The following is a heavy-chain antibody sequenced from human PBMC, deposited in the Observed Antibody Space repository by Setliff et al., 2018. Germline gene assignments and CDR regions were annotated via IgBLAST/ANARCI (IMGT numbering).Heavy chain of an antibody. Sequence: ASVKVSCKASGYSFTSHGISWVRQAPGQGLEWMGWISAYNDNKNYAQKFQGRLSMTTDASSSTAYMELTSLRSDDTAMYYCARDADHYDTDENPNFDYWGQGTLVTVSS. CDR2: ISAYNDNK. V-gene: IGHV1-18*01. J-gene: IGHJ4*02. CDR1: GYSFTSHG. D-gene: IGHD3-9*01. CDR3: ARDADHYDTDENPNFDY.